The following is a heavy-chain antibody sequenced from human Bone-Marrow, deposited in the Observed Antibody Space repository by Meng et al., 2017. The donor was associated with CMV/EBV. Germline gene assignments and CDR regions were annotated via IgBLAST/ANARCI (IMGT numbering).Heavy chain of an antibody. D-gene: IGHD3-3*01. V-gene: IGHV1-69*04. CDR1: GGTFSSYT. CDR3: ARDEEIFGVVGPFGP. CDR2: IIPILGIA. Sequence: SVKVSCKASGGTFSSYTISWVRQAPGQGLEWMGRIIPILGIANYAQKFQGRVTITADKSTSTAYMELSSLRSEDTAVYYCARDEEIFGVVGPFGPWGQGARVTGYS. J-gene: IGHJ5*02.